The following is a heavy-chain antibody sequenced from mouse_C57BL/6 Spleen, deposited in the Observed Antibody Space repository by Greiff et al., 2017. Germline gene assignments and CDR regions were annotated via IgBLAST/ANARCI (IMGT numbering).Heavy chain of an antibody. CDR1: GFTFSDYG. J-gene: IGHJ4*01. V-gene: IGHV5-17*01. D-gene: IGHD1-1*01. CDR2: ISSGSSTI. Sequence: EVNVVESGGGLVKPGGSLKLSCAASGFTFSDYGMHWVRQAPEKGLEWVAYISSGSSTIYYADTVKGRFTISRDNAKNTLFLQMTSLRSEDTAMYYCARRGTTVVAKDYYAMDYWGQGTSVTVSS. CDR3: ARRGTTVVAKDYYAMDY.